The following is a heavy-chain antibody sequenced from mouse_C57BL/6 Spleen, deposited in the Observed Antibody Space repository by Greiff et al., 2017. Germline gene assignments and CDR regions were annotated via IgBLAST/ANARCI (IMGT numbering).Heavy chain of an antibody. J-gene: IGHJ1*03. CDR2: IFPGSGST. V-gene: IGHV1-75*01. CDR3: ARSWDYLWYFDV. D-gene: IGHD2-4*01. Sequence: QVQLQQSGPELVKPGASVKISCKASGYTFTDYYINWVKQRPGQGLEWIGWIFPGSGSTYYNEKLKGKATLTVDKSSSTAYMWLISLTSEDSAVYFCARSWDYLWYFDVWGTGTTVTVSS. CDR1: GYTFTDYY.